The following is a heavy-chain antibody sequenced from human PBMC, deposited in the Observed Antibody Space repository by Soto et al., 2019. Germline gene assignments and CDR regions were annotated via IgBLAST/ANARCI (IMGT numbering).Heavy chain of an antibody. CDR1: GFTFSSYA. CDR2: ISGSGDST. D-gene: IGHD1-26*01. Sequence: EVQLLESGGGLVQPGGSLRLSCAASGFTFSSYAMRWVRQAPVKGLEWVSAISGSGDSTYYADSVTGRFTISRDNPKNTLYLHRNSLRAEDTAVYYCASRGSGSYYDYWGQGTLVTVSS. J-gene: IGHJ4*02. V-gene: IGHV3-23*01. CDR3: ASRGSGSYYDY.